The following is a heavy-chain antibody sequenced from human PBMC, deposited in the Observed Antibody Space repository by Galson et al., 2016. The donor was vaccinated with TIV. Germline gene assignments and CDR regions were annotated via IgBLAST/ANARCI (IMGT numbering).Heavy chain of an antibody. J-gene: IGHJ6*02. CDR3: ATELYCSSISCYYYYGLDV. CDR2: ISAYNGDI. D-gene: IGHD2-2*01. V-gene: IGHV1-18*04. CDR1: GYSFLSYG. Sequence: SVKVSCKASGYSFLSYGMTWVRQAPGRGLEWLGWISAYNGDIKSARKFQGRVTMTTDTSTNTAYMELRSLGPDDTAVYYCATELYCSSISCYYYYGLDVWGHGTTVTVSS.